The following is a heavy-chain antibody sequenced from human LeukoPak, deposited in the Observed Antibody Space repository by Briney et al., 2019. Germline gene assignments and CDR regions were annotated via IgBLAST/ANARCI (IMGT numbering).Heavy chain of an antibody. CDR3: ARDRGRDGYNRLNWFDP. V-gene: IGHV4-59*01. Sequence: SETLSLTCTVSGGSISNYYWSWIRQPPGKGLEWIGYIYYSGSTNYNPSLKSRVTISVDTSKNQFSLKLSSVTAADTAAYYCARDRGRDGYNRLNWFDPWGQGTLVTVSS. CDR2: IYYSGST. J-gene: IGHJ5*02. D-gene: IGHD5-24*01. CDR1: GGSISNYY.